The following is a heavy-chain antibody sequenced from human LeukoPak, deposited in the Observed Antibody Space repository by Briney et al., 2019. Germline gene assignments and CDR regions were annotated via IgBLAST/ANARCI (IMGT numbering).Heavy chain of an antibody. CDR1: GFTFNSYA. D-gene: IGHD6-19*01. CDR3: AKTTTGYSSGRYPGWPVDY. Sequence: GGSLRLSCAASGFTFNSYAMSWVRQAPGKGLEWVSGIFGSGGSAHYADSVKGRFTIFRDNPKNTVYLQMNSLRAEDTAVYYCAKTTTGYSSGRYPGWPVDYWGQGTLVTVSS. CDR2: IFGSGGSA. V-gene: IGHV3-23*01. J-gene: IGHJ4*02.